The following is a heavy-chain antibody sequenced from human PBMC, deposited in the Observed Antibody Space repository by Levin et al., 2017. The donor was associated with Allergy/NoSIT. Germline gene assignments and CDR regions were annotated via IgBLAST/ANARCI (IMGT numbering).Heavy chain of an antibody. CDR3: ARRRGYARGGVNYFDY. CDR1: GYSFTSYW. Sequence: GESLKISCKGSGYSFTSYWIGWVRQMPGKGLEWMGIIYPGDSDTRYSPSFQGQVTISADKSISTAYLQWSSLKASDTAMYYCARRRGYARGGVNYFDYWGQGTLVTVSS. J-gene: IGHJ4*02. V-gene: IGHV5-51*01. CDR2: IYPGDSDT. D-gene: IGHD5-12*01.